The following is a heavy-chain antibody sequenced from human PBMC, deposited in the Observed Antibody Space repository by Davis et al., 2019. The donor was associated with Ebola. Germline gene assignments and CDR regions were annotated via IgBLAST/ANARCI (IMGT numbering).Heavy chain of an antibody. Sequence: MPSETLSLTCTVSGGSISSSSYYWGWIRQPPGKGLEWIGSIYYSGSTYYNPSLKSRVTISVDTSKNQFSLKLSSVTAADTAVYYCARVIPPDNWFDPWGQGTLVTVSS. D-gene: IGHD2-2*01. CDR2: IYYSGST. J-gene: IGHJ5*02. CDR1: GGSISSSSYY. V-gene: IGHV4-39*01. CDR3: ARVIPPDNWFDP.